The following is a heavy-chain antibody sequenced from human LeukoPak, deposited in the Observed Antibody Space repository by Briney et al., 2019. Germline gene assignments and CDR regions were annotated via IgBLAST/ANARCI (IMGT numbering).Heavy chain of an antibody. CDR3: AKADSTSSRRPFDC. J-gene: IGHJ4*02. Sequence: PGGSLRLSCAASGFTFSSFSMSWVRRAPGKGLEWVSVISDDGSYTFYADSVKGRFTISRDNSKKTLHLQMNSLRAEDTAVYYCAKADSTSSRRPFDCWGQGNLVTVSS. D-gene: IGHD6-6*01. CDR1: GFTFSSFS. V-gene: IGHV3-23*01. CDR2: ISDDGSYT.